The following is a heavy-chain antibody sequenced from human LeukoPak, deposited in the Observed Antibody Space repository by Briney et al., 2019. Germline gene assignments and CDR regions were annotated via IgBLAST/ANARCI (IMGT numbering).Heavy chain of an antibody. CDR1: GYTFTGYY. CDR2: INPNSGGT. V-gene: IGHV1-2*02. J-gene: IGHJ5*02. CDR3: ARVKREKQWLAPRFDP. Sequence: ASVKVSCKASGYTFTGYYMHWVRQAPGQGLEWMGWINPNSGGTNYAQKFQGRVTMTRDTSISTAYMELSRLRSDDTAVYYCARVKREKQWLAPRFDPWGQGTLVTVSS. D-gene: IGHD6-19*01.